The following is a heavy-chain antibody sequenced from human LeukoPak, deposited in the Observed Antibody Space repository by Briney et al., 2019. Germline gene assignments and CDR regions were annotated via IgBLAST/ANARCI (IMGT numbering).Heavy chain of an antibody. D-gene: IGHD6-13*01. Sequence: QAGGSLRLSCAASGFTFSSYAMSWVRQAPGKGLEWVSAISGSGGSTYYADSVKGRFTISRDNSKNTLYLQMNSLRAEDTAVYYCAKDSSSWYQGWFDPWGQGTLVTVSS. J-gene: IGHJ5*02. CDR1: GFTFSSYA. V-gene: IGHV3-23*01. CDR2: ISGSGGST. CDR3: AKDSSSWYQGWFDP.